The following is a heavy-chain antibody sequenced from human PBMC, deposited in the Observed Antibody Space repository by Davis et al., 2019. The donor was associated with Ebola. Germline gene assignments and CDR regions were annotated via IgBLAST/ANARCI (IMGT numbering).Heavy chain of an antibody. J-gene: IGHJ3*02. CDR2: IRSKANSYAT. Sequence: GESLKISCAASGFTFSGSAMHWVRQASGKGLEWVGRIRSKANSYATAYAASVKGRFTISRDDSKNTAYLQMNSLKTEDTAVYYCARAEYYYGAFDIWGQGTMVTVSS. CDR3: ARAEYYYGAFDI. V-gene: IGHV3-73*01. D-gene: IGHD3-10*01. CDR1: GFTFSGSA.